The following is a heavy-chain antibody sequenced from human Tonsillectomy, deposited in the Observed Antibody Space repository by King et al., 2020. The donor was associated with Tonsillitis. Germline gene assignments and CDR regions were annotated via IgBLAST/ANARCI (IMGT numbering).Heavy chain of an antibody. CDR2: IDWDDDK. D-gene: IGHD1-26*01. J-gene: IGHJ5*02. CDR3: ARMKWSGSVMDA. V-gene: IGHV2-70*01. CDR1: GFSLTTSGMC. Sequence: VTLKESGPALVKPTQTLSLTCTFSGFSLTTSGMCVSWLRQPPGKALEWLAVIDWDDDKYYSTSLKTRLSVSKDTSKNQVVLTMSKMDPADTATYYCARMKWSGSVMDAWGQGTLVTVSA.